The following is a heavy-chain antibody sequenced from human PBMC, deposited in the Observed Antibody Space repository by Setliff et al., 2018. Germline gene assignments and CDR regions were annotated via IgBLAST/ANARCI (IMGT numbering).Heavy chain of an antibody. D-gene: IGHD2-15*01. V-gene: IGHV1-18*01. J-gene: IGHJ3*02. CDR2: ISAYNGDT. CDR3: ARDRRNIVVAVVNAAFDI. Sequence: GASVKVSCKASSYTFSSYGISWVRQAPGQGLEWMGWISAYNGDTSYAQNLQGRVTMTTDTSTSTAYMELRSLRSDDTAVYYCARDRRNIVVAVVNAAFDIWGQGTMVTVSS. CDR1: SYTFSSYG.